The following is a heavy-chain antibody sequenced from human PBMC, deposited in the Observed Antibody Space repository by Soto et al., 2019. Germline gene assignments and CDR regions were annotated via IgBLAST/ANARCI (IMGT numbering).Heavy chain of an antibody. D-gene: IGHD3-22*01. V-gene: IGHV5-51*01. CDR2: IYPGDSDT. J-gene: IGHJ4*01. CDR3: SRRGYDYSGWIFPFDD. CDR1: GYSFTSYW. Sequence: PGESLKISCKGSGYSFTSYWIGWVRQMPGKGLEWMGIIYPGDSDTRYSPSFQGQAIISADKSISTAYLQWSSLKASDTAIYYCSRRGYDYSGWIFPFDDWGQGSLVTVSS.